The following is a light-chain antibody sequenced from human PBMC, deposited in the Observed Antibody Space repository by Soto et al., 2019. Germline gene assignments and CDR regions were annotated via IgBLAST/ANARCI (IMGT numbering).Light chain of an antibody. CDR3: QQFGNT. J-gene: IGKJ2*01. CDR2: GAS. V-gene: IGKV3-20*01. Sequence: EIVLTQSPGTLSLSPGERATLSCRASQSVSSSYLAWYQQKPGQAPRLLIYGASSRATGIPDRFSGSGSGTDFTLTISRLEPEDFGVYYCQQFGNTFGQGTKLEIK. CDR1: QSVSSSY.